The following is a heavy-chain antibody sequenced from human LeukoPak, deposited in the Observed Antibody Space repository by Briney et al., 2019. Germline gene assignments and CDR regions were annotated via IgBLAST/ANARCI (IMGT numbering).Heavy chain of an antibody. J-gene: IGHJ4*02. CDR2: IYSGGST. CDR1: GFTVSSNY. V-gene: IGHV3-53*01. CDR3: ARDLPTDGDYGFDY. Sequence: PGGSLRLSCAASGFTVSSNYMSWVRQAPGKGLEWVSVIYSGGSTYYADSVKGRFTISRDNSKNTLYLQMNSLRAEDTAVYYCARDLPTDGDYGFDYWGQGTLVTVSS. D-gene: IGHD4-17*01.